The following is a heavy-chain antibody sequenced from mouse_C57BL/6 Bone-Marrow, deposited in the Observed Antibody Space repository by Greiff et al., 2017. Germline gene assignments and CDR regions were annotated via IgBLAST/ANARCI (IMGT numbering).Heavy chain of an antibody. CDR1: GFNIKDYY. CDR3: ARWGSFAY. J-gene: IGHJ3*01. V-gene: IGHV14-2*01. CDR2: IDPEDGET. Sequence: VQLQQPGAELVKPGASVKLSCTASGFNIKDYYMPWVKQRTEQGLEWIGRIDPEDGETKYAPKFQGKATITADTSSNTAYLQLSSLTSEDTAVYYCARWGSFAYWGQGTLVTVSA.